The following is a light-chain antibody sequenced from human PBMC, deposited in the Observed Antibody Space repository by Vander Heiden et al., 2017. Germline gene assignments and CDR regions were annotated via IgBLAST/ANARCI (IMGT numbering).Light chain of an antibody. CDR2: GNS. V-gene: IGLV1-40*01. Sequence: QSVLTLPPSVSGAPGQRVTTSRTASSSYIGAGYDVHWYQQLPGTAPKLLIYGNSNRPSVVPDRFSGSNSGTSASLAITGLQAEDEADYSCQSYGSSLSGWVFGGGTKLTVL. CDR3: QSYGSSLSGWV. J-gene: IGLJ3*02. CDR1: SSYIGAGYD.